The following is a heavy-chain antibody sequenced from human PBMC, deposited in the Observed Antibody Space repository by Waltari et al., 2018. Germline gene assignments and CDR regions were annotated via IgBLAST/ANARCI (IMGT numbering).Heavy chain of an antibody. V-gene: IGHV1-69*04. CDR1: SYT. CDR3: ARETAGYSSSSY. D-gene: IGHD6-6*01. J-gene: IGHJ4*02. CDR2: IIPILGIA. Sequence: SYTISWVRQAPGQGLEWMGRIIPILGIANYAQKFQGRVTITADKSTSTAYMELSSLRSEDTAVYYCARETAGYSSSSYWGQGTLVTVSS.